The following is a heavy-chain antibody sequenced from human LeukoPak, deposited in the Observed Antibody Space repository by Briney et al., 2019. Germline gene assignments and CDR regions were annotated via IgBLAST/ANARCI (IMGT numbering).Heavy chain of an antibody. J-gene: IGHJ4*02. Sequence: SETLSLTCTVSGGSISSSSYYWGWIRQPPGKGLEWIGSTYYSGSTYYNPSLKSRVTISVDTSKNQFSLKLSSVTAADTAVYYCARESISDYDFWSGYYPYYFDYWGQGTLVTVSS. CDR2: TYYSGST. V-gene: IGHV4-39*07. D-gene: IGHD3-3*01. CDR3: ARESISDYDFWSGYYPYYFDY. CDR1: GGSISSSSYY.